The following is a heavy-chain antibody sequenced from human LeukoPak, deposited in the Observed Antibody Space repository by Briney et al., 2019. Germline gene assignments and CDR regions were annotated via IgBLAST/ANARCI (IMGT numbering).Heavy chain of an antibody. Sequence: SQTLSLTCTVSGGSISSGGYYWSWIRQHPGKGLEWIGYIYYSGSTYYNPSLKSRVTISVDTSKNQFSLKLSSVTAADTAVYYCARHSRIAAAGTANWFDPWGQGTLVTVSS. D-gene: IGHD6-13*01. V-gene: IGHV4-31*03. J-gene: IGHJ5*02. CDR3: ARHSRIAAAGTANWFDP. CDR2: IYYSGST. CDR1: GGSISSGGYY.